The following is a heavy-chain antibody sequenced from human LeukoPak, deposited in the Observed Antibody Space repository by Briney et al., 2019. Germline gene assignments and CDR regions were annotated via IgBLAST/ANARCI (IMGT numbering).Heavy chain of an antibody. CDR3: AKENMDTGRGQNRHLDY. V-gene: IGHV3-23*01. Sequence: GGSLRLSCAASRLIVSDIYMSWVRQAPGKGLEWVSGISGSGGSTYYADSVKGRFTISRDNSKNTLYLQMNSLRAEDTAVYYCAKENMDTGRGQNRHLDYWGQGTLVTVSS. J-gene: IGHJ4*02. D-gene: IGHD5-18*01. CDR1: RLIVSDIY. CDR2: ISGSGGST.